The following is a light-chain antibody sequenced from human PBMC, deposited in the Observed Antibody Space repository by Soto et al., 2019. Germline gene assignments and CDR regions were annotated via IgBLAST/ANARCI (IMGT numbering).Light chain of an antibody. CDR3: QQYNSYLT. CDR2: KAS. V-gene: IGKV1-5*03. J-gene: IGKJ1*01. CDR1: QSISSW. Sequence: DIQMTQSPSTLSASVGDRVTITCRASQSISSWLAWYQQKPGKAPKLLLYKASSLESGVPSRFSGSGSGAEFTFTISSLQPDVFSTYYCQQYNSYLTFGQGTKVEFK.